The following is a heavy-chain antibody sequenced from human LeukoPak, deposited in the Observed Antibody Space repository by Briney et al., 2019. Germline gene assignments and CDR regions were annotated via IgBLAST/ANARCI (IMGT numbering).Heavy chain of an antibody. Sequence: GGSLRLSCAASGFTFSSYAMHWVRQAPGKGLEWVAVISYDGSNKYYADSVKGRFTISRDNSKNTLYLQMNSLRAEDTAVYYCARDLGNVDTVMVNYWGQGTLVTVSS. D-gene: IGHD5-18*01. CDR2: ISYDGSNK. CDR3: ARDLGNVDTVMVNY. CDR1: GFTFSSYA. V-gene: IGHV3-30-3*01. J-gene: IGHJ4*02.